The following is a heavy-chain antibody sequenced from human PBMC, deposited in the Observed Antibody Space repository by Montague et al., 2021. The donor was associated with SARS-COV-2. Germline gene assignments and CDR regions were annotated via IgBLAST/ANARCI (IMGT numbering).Heavy chain of an antibody. D-gene: IGHD3-22*01. CDR3: ARGGGYYNYGLDV. CDR2: FDPEDGET. Sequence: SVKVSCKVSGNSLSQFSIHWVRQAPGKGLEWLGGFDPEDGETINAQKFQGRLTMTEDRSTDTAYMELSSLRSDDTAVYYCARGGGYYNYGLDVWGPGTTVTVSS. J-gene: IGHJ6*02. CDR1: GNSLSQFS. V-gene: IGHV1-24*01.